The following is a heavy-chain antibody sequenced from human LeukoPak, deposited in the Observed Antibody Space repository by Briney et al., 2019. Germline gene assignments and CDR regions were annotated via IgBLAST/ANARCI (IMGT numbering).Heavy chain of an antibody. CDR1: GGSISSGKW. V-gene: IGHV4/OR15-8*01. D-gene: IGHD6-13*01. CDR3: ARDAAAGYSLAC. J-gene: IGHJ4*02. CDR2: ISHSGSP. Sequence: SETLSLTCGVSGGSISSGKWWSWVRQPPGKGLEWIGEISHSGSPNYNPSLKSRLTISVDLPKNQFSLDLKSVTAADTAVYYCARDAAAGYSLACWGQGTLVTVSS.